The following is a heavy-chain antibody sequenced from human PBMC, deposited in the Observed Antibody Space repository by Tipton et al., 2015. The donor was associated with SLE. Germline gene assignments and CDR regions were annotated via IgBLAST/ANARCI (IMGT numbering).Heavy chain of an antibody. Sequence: GLVKPSGTLSLTCTVSGGSISGYHWSWLRQPPGKGLEWIGYISYTETTKCNPSLESRVIISVDTSKNQFSLRLSSVTAADTAMYYCARHVGVAYYYAMDVCGQGTTVVISS. CDR3: ARHVGVAYYYAMDV. CDR2: ISYTETT. CDR1: GGSISGYH. D-gene: IGHD2-15*01. V-gene: IGHV4-59*08. J-gene: IGHJ6*02.